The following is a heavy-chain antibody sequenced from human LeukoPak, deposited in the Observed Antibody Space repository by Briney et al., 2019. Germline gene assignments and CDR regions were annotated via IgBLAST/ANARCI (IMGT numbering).Heavy chain of an antibody. J-gene: IGHJ4*02. CDR3: AKVLRGLAYYGDYSD. V-gene: IGHV3-23*01. CDR1: GFTFSSYA. Sequence: GGSLRLSCAASGFTFSSYAMTWVRQAPGKGLEWVSSTSGSGGSTYYADPVKGRFTISKSNSKNTVYLQMNSLRAEDTAVYYCAKVLRGLAYYGDYSDWGQGTLVTVSS. D-gene: IGHD4-17*01. CDR2: TSGSGGST.